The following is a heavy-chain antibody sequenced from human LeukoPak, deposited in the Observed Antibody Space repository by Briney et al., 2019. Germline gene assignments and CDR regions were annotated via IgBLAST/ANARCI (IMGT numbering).Heavy chain of an antibody. J-gene: IGHJ4*02. V-gene: IGHV1-69*13. D-gene: IGHD3-22*01. CDR3: ARGYSRTYYYDSSGYDY. CDR2: IIPIFGTA. CDR1: GYTFTSYG. Sequence: GASVKVSCKASGYTFTSYGISWVRQAPGQGLEWMGGIIPIFGTANYAQKFQGRVTITADESTSTAYMELSSLRSEDTAVYYCARGYSRTYYYDSSGYDYWGQGTLVTVSS.